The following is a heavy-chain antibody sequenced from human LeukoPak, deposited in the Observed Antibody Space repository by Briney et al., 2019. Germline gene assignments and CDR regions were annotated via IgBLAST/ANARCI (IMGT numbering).Heavy chain of an antibody. J-gene: IGHJ4*02. CDR1: GGSFSSYY. Sequence: SETLSLTCAVYGGSFSSYYWSWIRQPPGKGLEWIGYIYYSGSTYYNPSLKSRVTISVDTSKNQFSLKLSSVTAADTAVYYCARGKYSGIWPRGKTSYYFDYWGQGTLVTVSS. D-gene: IGHD6-13*01. CDR3: ARGKYSGIWPRGKTSYYFDY. V-gene: IGHV4-59*12. CDR2: IYYSGST.